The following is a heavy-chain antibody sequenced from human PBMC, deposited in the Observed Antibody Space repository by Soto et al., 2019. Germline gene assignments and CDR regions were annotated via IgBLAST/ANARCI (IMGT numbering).Heavy chain of an antibody. CDR2: ISGSGGST. V-gene: IGHV3-23*01. CDR3: AKDPLRFLEWLHFYGMDV. Sequence: GGSLRLSCAASGFTFSSYAMSWVRQAPGKGLEWVSAISGSGGSTYYADYVKGRFTISRDNSKNTLYLQMNSLIAEDTALYYCAKDPLRFLEWLHFYGMDVWGQGTTVTVSS. D-gene: IGHD3-3*01. J-gene: IGHJ6*02. CDR1: GFTFSSYA.